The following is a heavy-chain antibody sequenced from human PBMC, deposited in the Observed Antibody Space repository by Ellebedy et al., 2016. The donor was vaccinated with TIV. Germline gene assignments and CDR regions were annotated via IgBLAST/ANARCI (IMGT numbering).Heavy chain of an antibody. Sequence: SETLSLTCTVSGGSISSYYWSWIRQPPGKGLEWIGRIYTSGSTNYNPSLKSRVTMSVDTSKNQFSLKLSSVTAADTAVYYCARAGNYYYDSSGYYPLDYWGQGTLVTVSS. CDR3: ARAGNYYYDSSGYYPLDY. V-gene: IGHV4-4*07. D-gene: IGHD3-22*01. CDR1: GGSISSYY. CDR2: IYTSGST. J-gene: IGHJ4*02.